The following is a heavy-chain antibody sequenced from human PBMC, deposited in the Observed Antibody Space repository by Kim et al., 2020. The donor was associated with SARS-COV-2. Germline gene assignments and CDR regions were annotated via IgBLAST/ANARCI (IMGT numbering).Heavy chain of an antibody. J-gene: IGHJ4*02. Sequence: GGSLRLSCAASGFTFSTYAMSWVRQAPGKGLEWVSAVSAAGVNTYYADSVKGRFTISRDNSKNTLYLQLNSLRVEDTAIYYCAKDRGNWNFQFDYWGQGTLVTVSS. D-gene: IGHD1-7*01. CDR3: AKDRGNWNFQFDY. V-gene: IGHV3-23*01. CDR1: GFTFSTYA. CDR2: VSAAGVNT.